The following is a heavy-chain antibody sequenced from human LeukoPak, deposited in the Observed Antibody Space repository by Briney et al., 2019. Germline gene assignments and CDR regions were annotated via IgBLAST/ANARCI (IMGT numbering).Heavy chain of an antibody. J-gene: IGHJ4*02. V-gene: IGHV3-43D*03. Sequence: GGSLRLSCAASGFTFDDYAMHWVRQAPGKGLEWVSLISWDGGSTYYADSVKGRFTISRDNSKNSLYLQMNSLRAEDTALYYCAKGSRYYDSRLDYWGQGTLVTVSS. CDR2: ISWDGGST. CDR1: GFTFDDYA. D-gene: IGHD3-22*01. CDR3: AKGSRYYDSRLDY.